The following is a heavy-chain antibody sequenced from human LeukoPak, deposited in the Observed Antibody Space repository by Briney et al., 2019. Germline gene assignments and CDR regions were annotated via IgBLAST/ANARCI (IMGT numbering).Heavy chain of an antibody. D-gene: IGHD4-23*01. J-gene: IGHJ3*02. CDR2: IGYDGSNK. Sequence: GSLRLSCAASGFTFSSYGMHWVRQAPGKGLEWVAFIGYDGSNKYYADSVKGRFTISRDNAKNSLYLQMNSLRAEDTSVYYCASGGFPPITRSHPDAFDIWGQGTIVNVSS. CDR3: ASGGFPPITRSHPDAFDI. CDR1: GFTFSSYG. V-gene: IGHV3-30*02.